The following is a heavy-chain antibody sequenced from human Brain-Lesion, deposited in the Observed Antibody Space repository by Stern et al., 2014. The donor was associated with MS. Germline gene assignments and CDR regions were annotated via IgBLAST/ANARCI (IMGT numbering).Heavy chain of an antibody. D-gene: IGHD1-26*01. J-gene: IGHJ4*02. CDR1: GFTFSTYW. V-gene: IGHV3-74*02. Sequence: EVQLVQSGGGLVQPGGSLRLPCAASGFTFSTYWMPWVRQAPGKGLGRVSRINSDGSNTSYADSVKGRFTISRDNAKNTLYLQMNSLRAEDTAVYYCARATGKNSYSYWGQGTLVTVSS. CDR2: INSDGSNT. CDR3: ARATGKNSYSY.